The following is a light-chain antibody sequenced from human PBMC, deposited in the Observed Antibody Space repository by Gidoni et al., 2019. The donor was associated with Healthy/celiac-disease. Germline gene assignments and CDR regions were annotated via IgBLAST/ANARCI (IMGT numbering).Light chain of an antibody. V-gene: IGKV1-5*03. CDR1: QSISSW. J-gene: IGKJ1*01. CDR2: KAS. CDR3: QQYNSLWT. Sequence: DIQMTQSPSTLSASVGDRVTITCRASQSISSWLDWYQQKPGQAPKLLIYKASSLESGVPSRFSGSGSGTEFTLTISSLQPDYFATYYCQQYNSLWTCGQGTKVEIK.